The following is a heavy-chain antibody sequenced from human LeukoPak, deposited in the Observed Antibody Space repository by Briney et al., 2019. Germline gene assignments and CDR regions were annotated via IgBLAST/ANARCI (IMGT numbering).Heavy chain of an antibody. CDR3: ARLHPEWFGELLKPNYYYYGMDV. D-gene: IGHD3-10*01. Sequence: GESLKVSCKGSGYSFTSYWIGWVRQMPGKGLEWMAIIYPDDSDTRYSPSFQGQVTISADKSISTAYLQWSSLKASDTAMFYCARLHPEWFGELLKPNYYYYGMDVWGQGTTVTVSS. V-gene: IGHV5-51*01. J-gene: IGHJ6*02. CDR1: GYSFTSYW. CDR2: IYPDDSDT.